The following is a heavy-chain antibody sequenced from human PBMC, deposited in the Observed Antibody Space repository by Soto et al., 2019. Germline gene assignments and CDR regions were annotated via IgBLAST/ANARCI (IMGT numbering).Heavy chain of an antibody. Sequence: LSLTFAVYGGSFSGYYWSWIRQPPGKGLEWIGEINHSGSTNYNPSLKSRVTISVDTSKNQFSLKLSSVTAADTAVYYCARGLRITIFGVASSNWFDPWGQGTLVTVSS. CDR3: ARGLRITIFGVASSNWFDP. J-gene: IGHJ5*02. V-gene: IGHV4-34*01. CDR1: GGSFSGYY. CDR2: INHSGST. D-gene: IGHD3-3*01.